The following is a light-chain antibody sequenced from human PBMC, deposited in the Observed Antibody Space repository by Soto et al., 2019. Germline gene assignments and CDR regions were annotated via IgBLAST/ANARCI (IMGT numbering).Light chain of an antibody. CDR2: AAS. J-gene: IGKJ4*01. CDR1: QNIKNY. Sequence: NQSPSALSASVGDRVTITCRASQNIKNYLNWYQRKPGTAPRLLIYAASNLQSGVPSRFSGSGSGTDFTLTISSLQPEDFATYYCQQSYSTPRLTFGGGSK. V-gene: IGKV1-39*01. CDR3: QQSYSTPRLT.